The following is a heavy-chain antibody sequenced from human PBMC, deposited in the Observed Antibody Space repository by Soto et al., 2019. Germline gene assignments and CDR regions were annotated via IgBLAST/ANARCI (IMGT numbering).Heavy chain of an antibody. V-gene: IGHV1-69*12. CDR2: VIPISGTT. CDR1: GGTFSNSA. D-gene: IGHD3-9*01. Sequence: QVQLVQSGAEVKKPGSSVKVSCKASGGTFSNSAISWVRQAPGQGLEWMGGVIPISGTTNYAHAQKFQGRVTINADDSTNTAYMELSSLRSDDTAVYYCARTRYYDILTGSRYFDLWGRGTLVTVSS. CDR3: ARTRYYDILTGSRYFDL. J-gene: IGHJ2*01.